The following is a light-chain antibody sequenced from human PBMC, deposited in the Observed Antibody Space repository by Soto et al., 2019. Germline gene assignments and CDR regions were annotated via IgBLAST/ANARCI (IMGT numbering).Light chain of an antibody. J-gene: IGKJ5*01. CDR2: GAS. CDR1: QNISNY. V-gene: IGKV3-11*02. Sequence: IVLTQSPATLSLSPGKRATLSCRASQNISNYLIWYQQKPGQAPRLLIYGASSRATGIPDRFSGSGSGRQFTLTSSSLQSEDSAVYYCQQYSNWPLTFGQGTRLEI. CDR3: QQYSNWPLT.